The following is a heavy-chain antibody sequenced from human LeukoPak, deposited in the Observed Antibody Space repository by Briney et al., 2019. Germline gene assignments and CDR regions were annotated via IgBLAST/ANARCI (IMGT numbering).Heavy chain of an antibody. CDR1: GGSISSSSYY. CDR2: INHSGST. D-gene: IGHD6-13*01. Sequence: SETLSLTSTVSGGSISSSSYYWGWIRQPPGKGLEWIGEINHSGSTNYNPSLKSRVTISVDTSKNQFSLKLSSVTAADTAVYYCARLGVAAAGQYYFDYWGQGTLVTVSS. CDR3: ARLGVAAAGQYYFDY. V-gene: IGHV4-39*07. J-gene: IGHJ4*02.